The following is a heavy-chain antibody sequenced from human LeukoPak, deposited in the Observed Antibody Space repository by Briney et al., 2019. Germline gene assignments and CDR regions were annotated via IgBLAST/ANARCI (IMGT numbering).Heavy chain of an antibody. CDR1: GFSFSRVW. CDR3: ARDGGWYKRGLDYYYYYMDV. V-gene: IGHV3-7*01. CDR2: IKEDGSEK. J-gene: IGHJ6*03. D-gene: IGHD6-19*01. Sequence: QAGGSLRLSCTTSGFSFSRVWMTWVRQAPGKGLEWVANIKEDGSEKYYVDSVKGRFTISRGNAKNSLYLQMNSLRAEDTALYYCARDGGWYKRGLDYYYYYMDVWGKGTSVTVSS.